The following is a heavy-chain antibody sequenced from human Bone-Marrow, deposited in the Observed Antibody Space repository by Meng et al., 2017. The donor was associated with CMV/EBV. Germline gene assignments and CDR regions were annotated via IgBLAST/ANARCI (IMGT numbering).Heavy chain of an antibody. D-gene: IGHD2-2*02. CDR1: GFTFSSYG. J-gene: IGHJ3*02. Sequence: GGSLRLSCAASGFTFSSYGMHWVRQAPGKGLEWVAFIRYDGSNKYYADSVKGRFTISRDNSKNTLYLQMNSLRAEDTAVYYCVKGSYCSSTSCYRGAFDIWGQGTMVTVSS. V-gene: IGHV3-30*02. CDR3: VKGSYCSSTSCYRGAFDI. CDR2: IRYDGSNK.